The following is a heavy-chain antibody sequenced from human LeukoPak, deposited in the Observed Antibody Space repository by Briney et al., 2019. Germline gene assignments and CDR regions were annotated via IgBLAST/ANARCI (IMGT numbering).Heavy chain of an antibody. CDR3: ARVVSGIDY. CDR1: GFSFSNYD. D-gene: IGHD2/OR15-2a*01. CDR2: ILTDGSNE. J-gene: IGHJ4*02. V-gene: IGHV3-33*01. Sequence: PGGSLRLSCAASGFSFSNYDMHWVRQALGKGLEWVALILTDGSNEHYADSVKGRFTISRDNSKNTMYLQMNSLRAEDTAMYYCARVVSGIDYWGQGALVTVSS.